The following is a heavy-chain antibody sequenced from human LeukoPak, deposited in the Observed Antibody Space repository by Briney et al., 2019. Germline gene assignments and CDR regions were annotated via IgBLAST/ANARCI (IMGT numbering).Heavy chain of an antibody. CDR2: FDPEDGET. J-gene: IGHJ4*02. D-gene: IGHD1-1*01. Sequence: GASVKVSCKVSGYTLTELSMHWVRQAPRKGLEWMGGFDPEDGETIYAQKFQGRVTMTEDTSTDTAYMELSSLRSEDTAVYYCATAVSNWNYFDYWGQGTLVTVSS. CDR3: ATAVSNWNYFDY. V-gene: IGHV1-24*01. CDR1: GYTLTELS.